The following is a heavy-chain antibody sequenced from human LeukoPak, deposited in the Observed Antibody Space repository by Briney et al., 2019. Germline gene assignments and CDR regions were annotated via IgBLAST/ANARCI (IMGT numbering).Heavy chain of an antibody. CDR2: ISGRGATK. CDR3: ARDGSYMGLDY. J-gene: IGHJ4*02. Sequence: GGPLSLSCAVCGLIFNNCAVRGLRGARGGGLEGVTGISGRGATKYYADSVKGRFTISRDNYKNTLYLQMNSRSDEDTTVYYCARDGSYMGLDYWGQGTLVTVSS. V-gene: IGHV3-23*01. CDR1: GLIFNNCA. D-gene: IGHD3-10*01.